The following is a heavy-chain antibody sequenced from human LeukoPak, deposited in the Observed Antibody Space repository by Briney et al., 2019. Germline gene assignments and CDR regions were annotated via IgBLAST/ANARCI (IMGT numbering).Heavy chain of an antibody. CDR3: AKAGGYSGFRLDY. Sequence: GGSLRLSCAASGFTFSSYAMSWVRQAPGKGLEWVSAISGSGGSIYYADSVKGRFTISRDNSKNTLYLQMNSLRAEDTAVYYCAKAGGYSGFRLDYWGQGTLVTVSS. CDR2: ISGSGGSI. CDR1: GFTFSSYA. V-gene: IGHV3-23*01. J-gene: IGHJ4*02. D-gene: IGHD5-12*01.